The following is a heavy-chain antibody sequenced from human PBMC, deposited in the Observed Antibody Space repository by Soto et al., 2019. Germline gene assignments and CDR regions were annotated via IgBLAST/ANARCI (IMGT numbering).Heavy chain of an antibody. J-gene: IGHJ4*02. CDR2: ISSSGGST. V-gene: IGHV3-23*01. D-gene: IGHD7-27*01. CDR3: AKGWGDY. Sequence: EVPLLESGGGLVQPGGSLRLSCAASGFTFSSYTMSWVRQGPGKGLEWVSGISSSGGSTVYADSVKGRFTISRDNFKNTLYLQMNSLRAEDTAVYYCAKGWGDYWGQGPPVTVSS. CDR1: GFTFSSYT.